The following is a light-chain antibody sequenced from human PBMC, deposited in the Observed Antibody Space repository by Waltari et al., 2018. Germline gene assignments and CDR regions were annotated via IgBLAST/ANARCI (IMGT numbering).Light chain of an antibody. CDR2: DAS. J-gene: IGKJ1*01. CDR1: QSVGRS. CDR3: QMYVSLPAT. Sequence: EIVLTQSPGTLSLSPGERATLSGRASQSVGRSLAWYQQKPGQAPRLLIYDASSRATGIPDRFSGSGSVTDFSLTISRLEPEDFAVYYCQMYVSLPATFGQGTKVEIK. V-gene: IGKV3-20*01.